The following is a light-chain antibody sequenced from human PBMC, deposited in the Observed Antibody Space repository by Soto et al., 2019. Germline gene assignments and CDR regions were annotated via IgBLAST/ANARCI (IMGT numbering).Light chain of an antibody. CDR3: SSYTTSTTQV. CDR1: SSDVGSYNY. Sequence: QSVLTQPASVSGSPGQSITISCTGTSSDVGSYNYVSWYQQHPGKAPKLMIYEVRNRPSGVSDRFSGYKSGKTASLTIFGLQAEDEADYYCSSYTTSTTQVFGGGTQLTVL. V-gene: IGLV2-14*01. CDR2: EVR. J-gene: IGLJ2*01.